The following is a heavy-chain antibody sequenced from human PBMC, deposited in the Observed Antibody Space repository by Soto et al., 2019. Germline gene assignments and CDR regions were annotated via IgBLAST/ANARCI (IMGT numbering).Heavy chain of an antibody. D-gene: IGHD3-3*01. J-gene: IGHJ4*02. V-gene: IGHV3-21*06. CDR3: ARAGARRLLGVVASSYYFDH. CDR1: GFTFTDHT. Sequence: PGGSLRLSCAASGFTFTDHTMNWVRQAPGKGLEWVSSISNSNSYIYYADSVKGRFTISRDNAENFLILQMNSLRVEDTAVYYCARAGARRLLGVVASSYYFDHWGQGTLVTVSS. CDR2: ISNSNSYI.